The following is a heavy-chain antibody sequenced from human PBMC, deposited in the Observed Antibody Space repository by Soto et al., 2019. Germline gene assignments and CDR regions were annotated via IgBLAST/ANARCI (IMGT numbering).Heavy chain of an antibody. D-gene: IGHD2-2*01. J-gene: IGHJ4*02. CDR3: AKGLGTGYCSSTSCPPDY. CDR1: GFTFSSYG. Sequence: PGGSLRLSCAASGFTFSSYGVHWVRQAPGKGLEWVAVISYDGSNKYYADSVKGRFTISRDNSKNTLYLQMNSLRAEDTAVYYCAKGLGTGYCSSTSCPPDYWGQGTLVTVYS. V-gene: IGHV3-30*18. CDR2: ISYDGSNK.